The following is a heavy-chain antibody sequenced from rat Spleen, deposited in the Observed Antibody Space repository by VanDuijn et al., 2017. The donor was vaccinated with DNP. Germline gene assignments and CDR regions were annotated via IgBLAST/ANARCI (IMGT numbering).Heavy chain of an antibody. CDR2: IHYDGGTS. CDR1: GFTFSDYY. J-gene: IGHJ2*01. CDR3: VRWDYGIYGFDY. Sequence: EVQLVESGGGLVQPGRSLKLSCAASGFTFSDYYMAWVRQAPTKGLEWVAYIHYDGGTSYYGDSVKGRFTISRDNAESTLYLQMNSLRSEDMATYYCVRWDYGIYGFDYWGQGVMVTVSS. D-gene: IGHD1-11*01. V-gene: IGHV5-22*01.